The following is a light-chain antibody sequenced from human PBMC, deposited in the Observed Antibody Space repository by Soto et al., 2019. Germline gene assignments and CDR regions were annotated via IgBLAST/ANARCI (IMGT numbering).Light chain of an antibody. CDR3: QESYTTPAVS. V-gene: IGKV1-39*01. CDR2: ATS. Sequence: DIQMTESPSTLSASVRDRVTITCRASQTISTWLAWYQQKPGKAPKLLIYATSTLQSGAPSRFSGSGSGTEFTLTISSLQAEDFATYFCQESYTTPAVSFGGGTKVDI. J-gene: IGKJ4*01. CDR1: QTISTW.